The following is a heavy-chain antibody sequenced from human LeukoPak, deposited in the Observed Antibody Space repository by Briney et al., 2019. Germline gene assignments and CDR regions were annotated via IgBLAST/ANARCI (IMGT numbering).Heavy chain of an antibody. CDR2: IKSKTDGGTT. Sequence: PGGSLRLSCEVSGFTFSNAWMSWVRQAPGKGLEWVGRIKSKTDGGTTDYAAPVKGRFTISRDDSKNTLYLQMNSLKTEDTAVYYCTTDGDYGDYVPPGYWGQGTLVTVSS. CDR1: GFTFSNAW. V-gene: IGHV3-15*01. D-gene: IGHD4-17*01. J-gene: IGHJ4*02. CDR3: TTDGDYGDYVPPGY.